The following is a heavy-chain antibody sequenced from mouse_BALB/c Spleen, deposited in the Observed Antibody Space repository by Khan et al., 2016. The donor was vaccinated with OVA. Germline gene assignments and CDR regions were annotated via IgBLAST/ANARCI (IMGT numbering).Heavy chain of an antibody. CDR2: INPSNGRT. CDR3: ARLISNFDY. J-gene: IGHJ2*01. Sequence: QVQLKQSGAELVNPGASVNLSCKASGYTLTSYWMHWVKQRPGQGLEWIGEINPSNGRTNYNEKFKSKATLTVDKSSSTAYMQLSSPTSEDSAVYYCARLISNFDYWGQGTTLTVSS. V-gene: IGHV1S81*02. CDR1: GYTLTSYW.